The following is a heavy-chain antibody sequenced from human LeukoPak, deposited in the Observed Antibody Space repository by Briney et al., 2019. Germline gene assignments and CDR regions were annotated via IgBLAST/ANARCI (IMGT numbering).Heavy chain of an antibody. CDR1: GYTFTSYA. CDR3: ARDRGWFGELFFGPGYMDV. D-gene: IGHD3-10*01. Sequence: GASVKVSCKASGYTFTSYAMKWVRQAPGQGLEWMGWINTNTGNPTYAQGFTGRFVFSLDTSVSTAYLQISSLKAEDTAVYYCARDRGWFGELFFGPGYMDVWGKGTTVTVSS. V-gene: IGHV7-4-1*02. CDR2: INTNTGNP. J-gene: IGHJ6*03.